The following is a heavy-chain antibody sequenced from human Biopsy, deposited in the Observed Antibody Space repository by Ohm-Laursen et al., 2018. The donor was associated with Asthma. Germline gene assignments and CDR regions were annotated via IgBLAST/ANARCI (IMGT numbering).Heavy chain of an antibody. J-gene: IGHJ4*02. D-gene: IGHD3-3*01. CDR1: GFVFRSHA. Sequence: SLRLSCTASGFVFRSHAMHWVRQAPGKGLEWVAVVSYDGGVVHYADSMKGRFTISRDNAKSTLYLQMNRLRTDDTVVYFCAKRRGYSDLTDFDHWGQGTLVTVSS. V-gene: IGHV3-30*18. CDR3: AKRRGYSDLTDFDH. CDR2: VSYDGGVV.